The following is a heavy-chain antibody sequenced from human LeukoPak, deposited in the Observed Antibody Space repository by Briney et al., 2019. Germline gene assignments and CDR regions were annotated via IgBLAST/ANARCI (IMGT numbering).Heavy chain of an antibody. CDR2: IYYSGST. D-gene: IGHD5-24*01. Sequence: PSETLSLTCTVSGGSISSYYWSWIRQPPGKGLEWIGYIYYSGSTNYNPSLKSRVTISVDTSKNQFSLKLSSVTVADTAVYYCARVEMASFDYWGQGTLVTVSS. V-gene: IGHV4-59*08. CDR1: GGSISSYY. J-gene: IGHJ4*02. CDR3: ARVEMASFDY.